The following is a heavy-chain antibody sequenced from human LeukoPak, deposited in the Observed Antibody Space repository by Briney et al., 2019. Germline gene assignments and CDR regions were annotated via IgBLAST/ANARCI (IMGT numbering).Heavy chain of an antibody. V-gene: IGHV3-23*01. D-gene: IGHD1-20*01. CDR2: ISGGGVST. J-gene: IGHJ3*02. CDR3: AKSHNWNLQAFDI. Sequence: GGSLRLSCAASGFTFTNYAMSWVRQAPGKGLEWVSAISGGGVSTYYADSVKGRFTISRDNSKNTLYLQMNSLRAEDTAVYYCAKSHNWNLQAFDIWGQGTMVTVSS. CDR1: GFTFTNYA.